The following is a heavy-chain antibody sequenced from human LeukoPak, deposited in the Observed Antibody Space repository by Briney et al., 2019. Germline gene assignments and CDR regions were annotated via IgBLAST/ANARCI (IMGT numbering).Heavy chain of an antibody. D-gene: IGHD5-12*01. V-gene: IGHV4-59*01. CDR1: GGPINIYY. CDR2: ISDSGST. CDR3: ARVSGYAGYMDV. Sequence: SETLSLTCTVSGGPINIYYWSWIRQPPGKGLEWIGYISDSGSTNYNPSLKSRVTISVDTSKNHFSLKLSSVTAADTAVYYCARVSGYAGYMDVWGKGTTVTVSS. J-gene: IGHJ6*03.